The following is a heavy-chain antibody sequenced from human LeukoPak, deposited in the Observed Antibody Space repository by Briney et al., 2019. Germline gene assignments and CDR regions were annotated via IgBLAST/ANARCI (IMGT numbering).Heavy chain of an antibody. CDR2: IYYNGST. CDR3: ARDLGSGSYYHAYNWFDP. D-gene: IGHD3-10*01. Sequence: SQTLSLIRTVSGYSISRGYYWGWIGQRPGMGLEWIGSIYYNGSTYYNPSLKSRVTISVDTSKNQFSLRLSSVIAADTAVYYCARDLGSGSYYHAYNWFDPWGQETLLTVSS. V-gene: IGHV4-38-2*02. J-gene: IGHJ5*02. CDR1: GYSISRGYY.